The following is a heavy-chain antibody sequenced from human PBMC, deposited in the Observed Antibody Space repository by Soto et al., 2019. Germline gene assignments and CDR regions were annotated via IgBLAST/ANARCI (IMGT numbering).Heavy chain of an antibody. V-gene: IGHV3-23*01. CDR2: ISISAGST. CDR3: AEVAGTWLGSHPYDC. D-gene: IGHD5-12*01. J-gene: IGHJ4*02. CDR1: GFTFSNYA. Sequence: EVQLLESGGGLVQPGGSLRLSCAASGFTFSNYAMTWVRQAPGKGLEWVSGISISAGSTYYADSVKGRFTISRDSSKNTLYLQLYSVRVEDTAVYYCAEVAGTWLGSHPYDCWGQGSLVTVCS.